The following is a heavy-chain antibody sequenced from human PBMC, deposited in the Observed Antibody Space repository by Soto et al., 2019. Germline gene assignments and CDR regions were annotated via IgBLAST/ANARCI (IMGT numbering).Heavy chain of an antibody. Sequence: ASVKVSCKVSGYTLTELSMHWVRQAPGKGLEWMGGFDPEDGETIYAQKFQGRVTMTEDTSTDAAYMELSSLRSEDTAVYYCATDLGRDPYYFDYWGQGTLVTVSS. D-gene: IGHD3-16*01. CDR2: FDPEDGET. CDR3: ATDLGRDPYYFDY. J-gene: IGHJ4*02. CDR1: GYTLTELS. V-gene: IGHV1-24*01.